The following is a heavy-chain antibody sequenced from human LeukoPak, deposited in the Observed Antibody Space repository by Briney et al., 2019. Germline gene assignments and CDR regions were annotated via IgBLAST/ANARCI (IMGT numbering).Heavy chain of an antibody. CDR1: GFIFSNYA. V-gene: IGHV3-30*02. CDR2: IRYDGSDK. D-gene: IGHD3-16*01. Sequence: GGSLRLSCTTSGFIFSNYAMSWVRQAPGKGLEWVTFIRYDGSDKFYADSVRGRFTISRDNSKNTLFLQLNSLRVEDTAVYYCAKRADYYDSSRALYDAFDLWGQGTMVTVSS. J-gene: IGHJ3*01. CDR3: AKRADYYDSSRALYDAFDL.